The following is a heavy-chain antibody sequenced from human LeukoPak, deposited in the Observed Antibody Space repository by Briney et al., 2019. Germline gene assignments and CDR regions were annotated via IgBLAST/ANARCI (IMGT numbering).Heavy chain of an antibody. V-gene: IGHV3-30-3*01. Sequence: GGSLRLSCAASGFTFSSYAMHWVRQAPGKGLEWVAVISYDGSNKYYADSVKGRFTTSRDNSKNTLYLQMNSLRAEDTAVYYCARSPITMVRGVIHYYGMDVWGQGTTVTVSS. CDR1: GFTFSSYA. D-gene: IGHD3-10*01. CDR2: ISYDGSNK. J-gene: IGHJ6*02. CDR3: ARSPITMVRGVIHYYGMDV.